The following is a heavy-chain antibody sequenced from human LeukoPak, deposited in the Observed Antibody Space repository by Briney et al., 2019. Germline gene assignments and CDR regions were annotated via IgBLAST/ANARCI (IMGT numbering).Heavy chain of an antibody. CDR3: ARDRTLVDTAMVGFDY. Sequence: SETLSLTCAVYGGSFSGYYWSWIRQPPGKGLEWIGEINHSGSTNYNPSLKSRVTISVDTSKNQFSLKLSSVTAADTAVYYCARDRTLVDTAMVGFDYWGQGTLVTVSS. D-gene: IGHD5-18*01. V-gene: IGHV4-34*01. CDR1: GGSFSGYY. CDR2: INHSGST. J-gene: IGHJ4*02.